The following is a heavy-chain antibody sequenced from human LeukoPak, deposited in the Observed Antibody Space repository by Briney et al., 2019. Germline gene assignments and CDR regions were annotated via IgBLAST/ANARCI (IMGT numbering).Heavy chain of an antibody. D-gene: IGHD3-22*01. CDR3: ARDASGYYPDY. CDR1: GFTFNMYS. Sequence: GGSLRLSCEASGFTFNMYSMAWVRQTPWKGLEWVSGISGSGGSAHYRDSVKGRFTISRDNAKNSLYLQMNSLRAEDTAVYYCARDASGYYPDYWGQGTLVTVSS. J-gene: IGHJ4*02. CDR2: ISGSGGSA. V-gene: IGHV3-23*01.